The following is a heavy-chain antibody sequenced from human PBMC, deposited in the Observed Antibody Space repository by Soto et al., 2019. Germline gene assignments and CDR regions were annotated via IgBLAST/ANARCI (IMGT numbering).Heavy chain of an antibody. D-gene: IGHD3-22*01. V-gene: IGHV1-69*13. CDR1: GGTFSSYA. Sequence: SVKVSCKASGGTFSSYAISWVRQAPGQGLEWMGGIIPIFGTANYAQKFQGRDTITADESTSTAYMELSSLISEDTALYYCARRYYYDSSVLVYDYWGQGTLVTVSS. J-gene: IGHJ4*02. CDR3: ARRYYYDSSVLVYDY. CDR2: IIPIFGTA.